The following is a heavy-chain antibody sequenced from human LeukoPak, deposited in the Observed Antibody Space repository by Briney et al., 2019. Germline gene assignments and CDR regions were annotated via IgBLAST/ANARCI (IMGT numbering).Heavy chain of an antibody. J-gene: IGHJ6*02. CDR1: VGSISSYY. D-gene: IGHD1-26*01. CDR2: IYYSGST. Sequence: SETLSLTCTVSVGSISSYYWTWIRQPPGKGLEWIGYIYYSGSTNYNPSLKSRVTISVDTSKNQFSLKLSSVTAADTAVYYCARVPRLSGSYYGNYYYGMDVWGQGTTVTVSS. V-gene: IGHV4-59*01. CDR3: ARVPRLSGSYYGNYYYGMDV.